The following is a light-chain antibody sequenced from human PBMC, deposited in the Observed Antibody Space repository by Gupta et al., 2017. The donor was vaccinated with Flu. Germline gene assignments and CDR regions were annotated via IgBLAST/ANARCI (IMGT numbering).Light chain of an antibody. V-gene: IGLV1-44*01. CDR1: SSSIGSNT. J-gene: IGLJ3*02. CDR2: SDN. Sequence: QSVLTQPPSASGTPGQRVTISCSGSSSSIGSNTVYWYQQFPGTAPKLLIYSDNQRPSGVPDRFSGSKSGTSASLAISGLQSEDEADYYCAAWDDSLKGLFGGGTKLTVL. CDR3: AAWDDSLKGL.